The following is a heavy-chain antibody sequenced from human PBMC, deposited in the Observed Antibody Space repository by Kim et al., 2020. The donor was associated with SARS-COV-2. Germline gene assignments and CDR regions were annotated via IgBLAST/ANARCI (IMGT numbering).Heavy chain of an antibody. CDR2: MFYSGSP. V-gene: IGHV4-39*01. D-gene: IGHD2-2*02. Sequence: SETLSLTCNVSGGSINNGDYYWDWIRQPPGKGLEWIGSMFYSGSPYYNPSLKSRVSMSVERFKNRFSLSLTSVTAADTALYYCAARKTYTTPGLDFWGPG. CDR1: GGSINNGDYY. CDR3: AARKTYTTPGLDF. J-gene: IGHJ4*02.